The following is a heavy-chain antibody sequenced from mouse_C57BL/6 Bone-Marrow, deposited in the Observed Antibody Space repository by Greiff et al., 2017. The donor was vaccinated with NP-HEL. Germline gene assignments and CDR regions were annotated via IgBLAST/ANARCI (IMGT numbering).Heavy chain of an antibody. CDR2: IDPENGDT. Sequence: VHVKQSGAELVRPGASVKLSCTASGFNIKDDYMHWVKQRPEQGLEWIGWIDPENGDTEYASKFQGKATITADTSSNTAYLQLSSLTSEDTAVYYCTIYDYDGKAWFAYWGQGTLVTVSA. J-gene: IGHJ3*01. V-gene: IGHV14-4*01. CDR3: TIYDYDGKAWFAY. CDR1: GFNIKDDY. D-gene: IGHD2-4*01.